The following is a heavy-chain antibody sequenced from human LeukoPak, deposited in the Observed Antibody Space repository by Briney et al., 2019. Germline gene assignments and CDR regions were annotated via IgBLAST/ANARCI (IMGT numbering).Heavy chain of an antibody. D-gene: IGHD2-21*01. Sequence: PGGSLRLSCAASGFTFSSYAMSWVRQAPGKGLEWVSSISGSGGSTYYADSVKGRLTISRDKSKNTLYLQMNSLRAEDTAVYYCAKLGLLGWFDPWGQGTLVTVSS. J-gene: IGHJ5*02. V-gene: IGHV3-23*01. CDR2: ISGSGGST. CDR3: AKLGLLGWFDP. CDR1: GFTFSSYA.